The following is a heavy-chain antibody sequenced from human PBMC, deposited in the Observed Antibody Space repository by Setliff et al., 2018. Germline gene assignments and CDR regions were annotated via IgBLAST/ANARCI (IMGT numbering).Heavy chain of an antibody. V-gene: IGHV3-30*04. CDR2: ISYDGSNK. CDR1: GFTFSSYA. J-gene: IGHJ3*02. D-gene: IGHD1-26*01. Sequence: GGSLRLSCAASGFTFSSYAMHWVRQAPGKGLEWVAVISYDGSNKYYADSVKGRFTISRDNSKNTLYLQMNTLRAEDTAVYYCAREVVGAPSAFDIWGQGTMVTVSS. CDR3: AREVVGAPSAFDI.